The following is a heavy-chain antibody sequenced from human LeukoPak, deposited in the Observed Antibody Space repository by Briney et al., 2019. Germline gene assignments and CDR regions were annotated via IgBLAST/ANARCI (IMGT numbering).Heavy chain of an antibody. CDR2: IDPTDSHT. D-gene: IGHD2-2*02. CDR1: GYSFTNYW. V-gene: IGHV5-10-1*01. J-gene: IGHJ4*02. CDR3: ARHYTDGEDY. Sequence: GESLRISCEGSGYSFTNYWISWVRQMPGEGLEWMGRIDPTDSHTTYSPSFQGHVTISADKSISTAYLQWSSLKASDTAIYYCARHYTDGEDYWGQGTLVTVSS.